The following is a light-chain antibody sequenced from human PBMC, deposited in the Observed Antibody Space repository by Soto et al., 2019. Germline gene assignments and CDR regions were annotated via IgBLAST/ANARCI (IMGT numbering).Light chain of an antibody. CDR1: QNISSY. J-gene: IGKJ1*01. Sequence: DIQMTQSPSSLSASVGDRVIITCRASQNISSYLNWYQQKPGKAPKLLIYAASSLQSGVPSRFSGSGSGTDFTLTISSLQPEDFATYYCQQSYSIPRTFGHGTKVEIK. V-gene: IGKV1-39*01. CDR3: QQSYSIPRT. CDR2: AAS.